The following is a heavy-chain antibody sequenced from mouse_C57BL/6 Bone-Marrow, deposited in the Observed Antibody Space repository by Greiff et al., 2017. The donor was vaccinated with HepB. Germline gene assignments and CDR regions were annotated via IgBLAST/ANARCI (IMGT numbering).Heavy chain of an antibody. V-gene: IGHV2-2*01. CDR1: GFSLTSYG. CDR2: IWSGGST. Sequence: VKVEESGPGLVQPSQSLSITCTVSGFSLTSYGVHWVRQSPGKGLEWLGVIWSGGSTDYNAAFISRLSISKDNSKSQVFFKMNSLQADDTAIYYCARKDDYDPGYYAMDYWGQGTSVTVSS. CDR3: ARKDDYDPGYYAMDY. D-gene: IGHD2-4*01. J-gene: IGHJ4*01.